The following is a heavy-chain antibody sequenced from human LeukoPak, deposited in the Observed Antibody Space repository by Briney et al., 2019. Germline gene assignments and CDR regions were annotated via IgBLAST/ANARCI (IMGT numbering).Heavy chain of an antibody. CDR1: GFTFSSYA. D-gene: IGHD2-21*02. CDR3: AKPDCGGDCYSNFDY. V-gene: IGHV3-30-3*02. J-gene: IGHJ4*02. CDR2: ISYDGSNK. Sequence: GGSLRLSCAASGFTFSSYAMHWVRQAPGKGLEWVAVISYDGSNKYYADSVKGRFTISRDNSKNTLYLQMNSLRAEDTAVYYCAKPDCGGDCYSNFDYWGQGTLVTVSS.